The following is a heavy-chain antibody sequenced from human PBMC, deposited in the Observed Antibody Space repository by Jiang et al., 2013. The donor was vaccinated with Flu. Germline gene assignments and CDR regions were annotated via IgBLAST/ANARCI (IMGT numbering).Heavy chain of an antibody. J-gene: IGHJ3*02. CDR2: MNHGRTY. Sequence: LLKPSETLSLSCAVSGGSFSGYYWTWIRQPPGKGLEWIGEMNHGRTYNYNPSLKSRVTISIDTSKNQFSLKLSSVTAADTAVYYCASRIAARTEGAFDIWGQGTMVTVSS. CDR3: ASRIAARTEGAFDI. V-gene: IGHV4-34*01. D-gene: IGHD6-6*01. CDR1: GGSFSGYY.